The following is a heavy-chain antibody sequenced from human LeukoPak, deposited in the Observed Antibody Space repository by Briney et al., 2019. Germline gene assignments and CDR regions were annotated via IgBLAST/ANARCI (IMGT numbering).Heavy chain of an antibody. J-gene: IGHJ4*02. CDR3: ARRVVYDFWSGHPLNPHDY. Sequence: PSETLSLTCTVSGGSISSSSYYWGWIRQPPGKGLEWIGSIYYSGSTYYNPSLKSRVTISVDTSKNQFSLKLSSVTAADTAVYYCARRVVYDFWSGHPLNPHDYWGQGTLVTVSS. V-gene: IGHV4-39*01. CDR1: GGSISSSSYY. CDR2: IYYSGST. D-gene: IGHD3-3*01.